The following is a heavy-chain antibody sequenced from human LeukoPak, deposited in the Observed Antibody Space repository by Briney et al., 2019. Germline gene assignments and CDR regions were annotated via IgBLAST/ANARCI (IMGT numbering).Heavy chain of an antibody. V-gene: IGHV3-23*01. Sequence: QAGGSLRLSCAASGFTFSNSAMSWVRQAPGKGLEWVSAISGSGDYTYYADSVKGRFTISRDNSKNTLYLQMNSLRAEDTAVYYCASSSLTEGIAAAGADYWGQGTLVTVSS. CDR1: GFTFSNSA. CDR3: ASSSLTEGIAAAGADY. J-gene: IGHJ4*02. CDR2: ISGSGDYT. D-gene: IGHD6-13*01.